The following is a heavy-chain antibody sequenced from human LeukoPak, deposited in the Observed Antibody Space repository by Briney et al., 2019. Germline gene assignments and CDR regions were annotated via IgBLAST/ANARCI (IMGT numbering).Heavy chain of an antibody. D-gene: IGHD6-19*01. V-gene: IGHV3-23*01. J-gene: IGHJ4*02. CDR3: TKTTTGYSSGRFPGWPVDY. Sequence: GGSLRLSCAASGFTFSSYAMYWVRQAPGKGLEWVSGIFGSGGSTHYADSVKGRFTISRDNSKNTVYLQMNSLRAEDTAVYYCTKTTTGYSSGRFPGWPVDYWGQGTLVTVSS. CDR1: GFTFSSYA. CDR2: IFGSGGST.